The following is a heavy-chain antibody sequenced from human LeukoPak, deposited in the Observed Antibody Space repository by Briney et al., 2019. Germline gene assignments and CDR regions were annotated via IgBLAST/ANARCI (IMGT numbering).Heavy chain of an antibody. V-gene: IGHV3-21*01. J-gene: IGHJ4*02. Sequence: GGSLRLSCAASGFTFSSYSMNWVRQAPGKGLEWVSSISSSSSYIYYADSVKGRFTISRDNAKNSLYLQMNSLRAEDTAVYYCARVQTITGTTPVDYWGQGTLVTVSS. CDR1: GFTFSSYS. CDR3: ARVQTITGTTPVDY. D-gene: IGHD1-20*01. CDR2: ISSSSSYI.